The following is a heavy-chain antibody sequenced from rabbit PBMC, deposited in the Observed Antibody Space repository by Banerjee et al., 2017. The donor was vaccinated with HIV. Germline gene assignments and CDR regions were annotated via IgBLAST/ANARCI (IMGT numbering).Heavy chain of an antibody. CDR3: ARNFDL. V-gene: IGHV1S40*01. CDR1: GFSFSTVHW. J-gene: IGHJ4*01. CDR2: IYAGSTGTT. Sequence: QSLEESGGDLVKPGASLTLTCTASGFSFSTVHWIYWVRQAPGKGLEWIGTIYAGSTGTTDYASWAKGRFTISKTSSTTVTLQMTSLTAADTATYFCARNFDLWGPGTWSPS.